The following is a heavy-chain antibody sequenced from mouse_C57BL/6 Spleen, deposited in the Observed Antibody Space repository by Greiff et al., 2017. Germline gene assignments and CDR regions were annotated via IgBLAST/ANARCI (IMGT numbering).Heavy chain of an antibody. V-gene: IGHV1-7*01. CDR1: GYTFTSYW. D-gene: IGHD2-2*01. CDR3: AISLYGYDREYYFDY. Sequence: QVQLQQSGAELAKPGASVKLSCKASGYTFTSYWMHWVKQRPGQGLEWIGYIHPSSGYTKYNQKFKDKATLTAHTSSSTAYMQLHSLTYEDSAVYYFAISLYGYDREYYFDYWGQGTTLTVSS. CDR2: IHPSSGYT. J-gene: IGHJ2*01.